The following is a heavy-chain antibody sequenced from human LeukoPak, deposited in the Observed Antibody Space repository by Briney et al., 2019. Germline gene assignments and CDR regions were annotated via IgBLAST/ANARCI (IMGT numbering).Heavy chain of an antibody. V-gene: IGHV1-69*05. CDR1: GGTFSSYA. Sequence: ASVKVSCKASGGTFSSYAISWVRQAPGRGLEWMGGIIPIFGTANYAQKFQGRVTITTDESTSTAYMELSSLRSEDTAVYYCARGDSSSSIWFDPWGQGTLVTVSS. J-gene: IGHJ5*02. CDR3: ARGDSSSSIWFDP. CDR2: IIPIFGTA. D-gene: IGHD6-6*01.